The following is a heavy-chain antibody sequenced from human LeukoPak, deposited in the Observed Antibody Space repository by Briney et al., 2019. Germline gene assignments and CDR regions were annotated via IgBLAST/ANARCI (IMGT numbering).Heavy chain of an antibody. J-gene: IGHJ4*02. CDR2: INPNSGGT. CDR1: GYTFTDYY. Sequence: ASVKVSCKASGYTFTDYYIHWVRQAPGQGLEWMGWINPNSGGTNYAQKFQGRVTMTRDTSISTAYMELNGLRSDDTAVYYCARRGATVDYWGQGTLVTVSS. V-gene: IGHV1-2*02. D-gene: IGHD1-26*01. CDR3: ARRGATVDY.